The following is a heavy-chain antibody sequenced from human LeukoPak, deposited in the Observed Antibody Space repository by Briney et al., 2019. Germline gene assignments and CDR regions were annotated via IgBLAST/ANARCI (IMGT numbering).Heavy chain of an antibody. V-gene: IGHV4-59*12. D-gene: IGHD5/OR15-5a*01. CDR1: GGSMSPYH. CDR2: IYYSGST. CDR3: AREVSGRFDY. J-gene: IGHJ4*02. Sequence: LETLSLTCTVSGGSMSPYHWGWIRQPPGGGVEWTGYIYYSGSTNYNPSLKSRVTISVDTSKNQFSLKLSSVTAADTAIYYCAREVSGRFDYWGQGTLVTVSS.